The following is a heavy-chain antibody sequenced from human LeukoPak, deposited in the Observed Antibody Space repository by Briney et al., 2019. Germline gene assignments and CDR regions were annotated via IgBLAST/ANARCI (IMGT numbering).Heavy chain of an antibody. CDR1: GGSISSGDYY. CDR3: APGGYYGSGSYPQ. CDR2: IYYSGST. Sequence: PSETLSLTCTVSGGSISSGDYYWSWLRQPPGTGLEWLGYIYYSGSTYYNPSLKSRVTISVNTSKNQFSLKLSSVTAADTAVYYCAPGGYYGSGSYPQWGQGTLVTVSS. J-gene: IGHJ4*02. D-gene: IGHD3-10*01. V-gene: IGHV4-30-4*01.